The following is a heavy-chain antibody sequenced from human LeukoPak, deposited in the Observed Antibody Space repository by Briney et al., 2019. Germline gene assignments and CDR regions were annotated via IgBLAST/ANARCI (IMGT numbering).Heavy chain of an antibody. V-gene: IGHV3-30*02. CDR3: ANGEGEYYYDSSGYYY. CDR2: IRYDGSNK. D-gene: IGHD3-22*01. J-gene: IGHJ4*02. Sequence: GGSLRLSCAASGFTFSSYGMHWVRQAPGKGLEWVAFIRYDGSNKYYADSVKGRFTISRDNSKNTLYLQMNSLRAEDTAVYYCANGEGEYYYDSSGYYYWGQGTLVTVSS. CDR1: GFTFSSYG.